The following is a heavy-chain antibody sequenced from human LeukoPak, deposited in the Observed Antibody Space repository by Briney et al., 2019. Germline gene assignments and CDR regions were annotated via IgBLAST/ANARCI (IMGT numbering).Heavy chain of an antibody. CDR3: AREGLGTVGYCSGDSCYPSNWFDP. Sequence: SVKVSCKSSGGTFSSYAISWVRQAPGQGLEWMGGIIPIFGTANYAQKFQGRVTITADESTSTAYMELSSLRSEDTAVYYCAREGLGTVGYCSGDSCYPSNWFDPWGQGTLVTVSS. D-gene: IGHD2-15*01. V-gene: IGHV1-69*01. J-gene: IGHJ5*02. CDR2: IIPIFGTA. CDR1: GGTFSSYA.